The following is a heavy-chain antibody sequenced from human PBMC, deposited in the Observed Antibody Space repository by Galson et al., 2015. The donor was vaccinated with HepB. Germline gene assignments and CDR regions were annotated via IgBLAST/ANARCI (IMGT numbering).Heavy chain of an antibody. J-gene: IGHJ4*02. Sequence: SETLSLTCTVSGGSISSSSYYWGWIRQPPGKGLEWIGSIYYSGSTYYNPSLRSRVTISVDTSKNQFSLKLSSVTAADTAVYYCAKGELWFGDELYYWGQGTLVTVSS. CDR3: AKGELWFGDELYY. CDR2: IYYSGST. V-gene: IGHV4-39*07. D-gene: IGHD3-10*01. CDR1: GGSISSSSYY.